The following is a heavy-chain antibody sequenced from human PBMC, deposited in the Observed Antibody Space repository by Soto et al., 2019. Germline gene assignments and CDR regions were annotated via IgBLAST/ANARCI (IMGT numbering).Heavy chain of an antibody. J-gene: IGHJ4*02. CDR3: ARDSKRGYSGYDKLDC. V-gene: IGHV4-61*01. CDR2: IYYSGST. CDR1: GGSVSSGSYY. D-gene: IGHD5-12*01. Sequence: SATLSLTCTVSGGSVSSGSYYWSWIRQPPGKGLEWIGYIYYSGSTNYNPSLKSRVTISVDTSKNQFSLKLTSVTAADTAVYYCARDSKRGYSGYDKLDCWGQGTLVTVSS.